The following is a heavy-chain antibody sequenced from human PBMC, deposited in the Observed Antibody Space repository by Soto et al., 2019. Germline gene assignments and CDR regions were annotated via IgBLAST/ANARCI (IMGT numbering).Heavy chain of an antibody. CDR3: ARVGTYCGGDCYSPPP. CDR2: IYHSGST. Sequence: XATLALTSAVSGYSVRDGDYWCWIRQPPGKGLEWIGTIYHSGSTYYNPSLKSRVTISVDASENHFSLKLSSVTAADTAVYYCARVGTYCGGDCYSPPPWGQGTLVTVSS. CDR1: GYSVRDGDY. V-gene: IGHV4-38-2*01. D-gene: IGHD2-21*02. J-gene: IGHJ5*02.